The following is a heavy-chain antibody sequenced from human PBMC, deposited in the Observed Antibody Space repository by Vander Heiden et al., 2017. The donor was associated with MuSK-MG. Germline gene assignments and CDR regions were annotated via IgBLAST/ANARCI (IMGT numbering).Heavy chain of an antibody. V-gene: IGHV3-23*01. J-gene: IGHJ4*02. CDR1: GFTFSSLS. CDR3: AKARVVAATPNDY. CDR2: ISGSGGST. D-gene: IGHD2-15*01. Sequence: EVQLLASGGGLVQPGGCLRLSCAASGFTFSSLSMSWVRQAPGKGLEWVSAISGSGGSTYYADSVKGRFTISRDNSKNTLYLQMNSLRAEDTAVYYCAKARVVAATPNDYWGQGTLVTVSS.